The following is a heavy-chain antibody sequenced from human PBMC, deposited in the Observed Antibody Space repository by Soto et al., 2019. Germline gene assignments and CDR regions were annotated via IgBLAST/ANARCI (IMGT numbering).Heavy chain of an antibody. V-gene: IGHV3-30-3*01. CDR1: GFTFSSYA. D-gene: IGHD3-3*01. Sequence: PGGSLRLSCAASGFTFSSYAMHWVRQAPGKGLEWVAVISYDGSNKYYADSVKGRFTISRDNSKNTLYLQMNSLRAEDTAVYYCARDPKYYTALYGMDVWGQGTTVTVSS. CDR2: ISYDGSNK. CDR3: ARDPKYYTALYGMDV. J-gene: IGHJ6*02.